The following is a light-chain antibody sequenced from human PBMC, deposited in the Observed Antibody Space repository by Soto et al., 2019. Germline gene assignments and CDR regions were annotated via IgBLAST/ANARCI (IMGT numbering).Light chain of an antibody. J-gene: IGKJ5*01. CDR3: QQRSNWPIT. V-gene: IGKV3-11*01. CDR1: QSVSSF. Sequence: EIVLTQSPATLSLSPGERVTLSCRASQSVSSFLAWYQQKPAQAPRPLIYDASNRATGIPARFSGSGTGTDFTLTISSLEPEDFAVYYCQQRSNWPITFGQGTRLEIK. CDR2: DAS.